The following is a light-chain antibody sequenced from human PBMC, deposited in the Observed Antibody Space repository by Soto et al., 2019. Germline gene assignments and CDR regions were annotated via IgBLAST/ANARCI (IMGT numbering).Light chain of an antibody. Sequence: EIVLTQSPATLFLSPGERATLSCRASQSVSSGSLAWYQQKPGQAPRLLIYGASRRAGGIPDRFSGSGSGTDFTLSISRLEPEDFAVYWCQHYGNSPTFGQGTKVDIK. J-gene: IGKJ1*01. CDR2: GAS. CDR3: QHYGNSPT. V-gene: IGKV3-20*01. CDR1: QSVSSGS.